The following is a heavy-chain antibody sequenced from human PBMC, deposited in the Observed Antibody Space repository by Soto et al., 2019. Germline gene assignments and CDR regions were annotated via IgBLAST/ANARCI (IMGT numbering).Heavy chain of an antibody. D-gene: IGHD6-6*01. CDR2: ISYDGSNK. CDR1: GFTFSSYG. CDR3: AKSSIAARRSYYGMDV. V-gene: IGHV3-30*18. J-gene: IGHJ6*02. Sequence: QVQLVESRGGMVQPGRSLRLSCAASGFTFSSYGMHWVRQAPGKGLEWVAVISYDGSNKYYADSVKGRFTISRDNSKNTLYLQMNSLRADDTAVYYCAKSSIAARRSYYGMDVWGQGTTVTVSS.